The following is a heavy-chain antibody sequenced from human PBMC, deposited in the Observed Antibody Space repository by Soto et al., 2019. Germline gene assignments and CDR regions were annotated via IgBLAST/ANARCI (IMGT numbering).Heavy chain of an antibody. D-gene: IGHD1-1*01. CDR3: ARNGTLTGYSYGMDV. V-gene: IGHV1-69*01. J-gene: IGHJ6*02. Sequence: QVQLVQSGAELRNPGSSVKVSCKASGGTFSDYTINWVRQAPGQRLEWMGGIIPIFDTANYAEKFQGRVTITADESTSTSFMEVCSLRSEDTAVYYCARNGTLTGYSYGMDVWGQGTMVTVSS. CDR2: IIPIFDTA. CDR1: GGTFSDYT.